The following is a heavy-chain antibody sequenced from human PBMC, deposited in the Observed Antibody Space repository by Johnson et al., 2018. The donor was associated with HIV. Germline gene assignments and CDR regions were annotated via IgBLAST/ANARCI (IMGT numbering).Heavy chain of an antibody. CDR3: AREVDGFDI. CDR1: GFTFSSYW. CDR2: ITQDGSEQ. V-gene: IGHV3-7*01. Sequence: VQLVESGGGLVQPGGSLRLSCAASGFTFSSYWMSWVRQAPGKGLEWVANITQDGSEQYYADSVKGRFTISRDNAKNTLYLHMNSLRAEDTAVYYCAREVDGFDIWGQGTMVTVSS. J-gene: IGHJ3*02.